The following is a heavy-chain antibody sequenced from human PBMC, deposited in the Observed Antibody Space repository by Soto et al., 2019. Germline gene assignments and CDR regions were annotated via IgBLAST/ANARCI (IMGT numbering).Heavy chain of an antibody. Sequence: GASVKVSCKASGYTFTSYGISWVRQAPGQGLEWMGWISAYNGNTNYAQKLQGRVTMTTDTSTSTAYMELRSLRSDDTAVYYCARDWAPYSGSSDSFDYWGQGTLVTVSS. CDR1: GYTFTSYG. CDR2: ISAYNGNT. V-gene: IGHV1-18*01. D-gene: IGHD1-26*01. J-gene: IGHJ4*02. CDR3: ARDWAPYSGSSDSFDY.